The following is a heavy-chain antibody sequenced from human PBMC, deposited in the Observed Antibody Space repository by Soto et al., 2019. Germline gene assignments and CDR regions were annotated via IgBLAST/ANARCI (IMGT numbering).Heavy chain of an antibody. CDR3: TRRKDCSGGSCYSAPFDI. Sequence: GGSLRLSCAASGFTFSGSAMHWVRQASGKGLEWVGRIRSKANSYATAYAASVKGRFTISRDDSKNTAYLQMNSLKTEDTAVYYCTRRKDCSGGSCYSAPFDIWGQGTMVTVSS. D-gene: IGHD2-15*01. V-gene: IGHV3-73*01. CDR1: GFTFSGSA. CDR2: IRSKANSYAT. J-gene: IGHJ3*02.